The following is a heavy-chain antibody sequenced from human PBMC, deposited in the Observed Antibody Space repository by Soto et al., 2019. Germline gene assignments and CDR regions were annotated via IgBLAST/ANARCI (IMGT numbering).Heavy chain of an antibody. J-gene: IGHJ6*03. CDR2: INHSGST. Sequence: SETLSLTCAVYGGSFSGYYWSWIRQPPGKGLEWIGEINHSGSTNYNPSLKSRVTISVDTSKNQFSLKLSSVTAADTVVYYCARGGSRGTATYMDVWGKGTTVTVSS. CDR1: GGSFSGYY. V-gene: IGHV4-34*01. D-gene: IGHD5-18*01. CDR3: ARGGSRGTATYMDV.